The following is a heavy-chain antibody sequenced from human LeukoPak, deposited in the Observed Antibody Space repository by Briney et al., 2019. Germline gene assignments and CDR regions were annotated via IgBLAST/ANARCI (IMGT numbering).Heavy chain of an antibody. CDR3: ARRGYSGYDYSYYYYYMDV. D-gene: IGHD5-12*01. CDR1: GFTFDDYG. Sequence: GGSLRLSCAASGFTFDDYGMSWVRQAPGEGLEWVSGINWNGGSTGYADSVKGRFTISRDNAKNSLYLQMNSLRAEDTALYYCARRGYSGYDYSYYYYYMDVWGKGTTVTVSS. J-gene: IGHJ6*03. V-gene: IGHV3-20*04. CDR2: INWNGGST.